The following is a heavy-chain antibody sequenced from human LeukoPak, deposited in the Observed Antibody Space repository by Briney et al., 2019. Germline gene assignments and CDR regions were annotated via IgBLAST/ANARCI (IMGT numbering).Heavy chain of an antibody. V-gene: IGHV3-21*04. J-gene: IGHJ6*03. CDR2: ISGSSSYI. D-gene: IGHD6-19*01. CDR1: GFTFSSYS. Sequence: GGSLRLSCAAPGFTFSSYSMNWVRQAPGKGLEWVSSISGSSSYIYYADSVKGRFTISRHNAKNSLYLQMNSLRAEDTAVYYCARGMKYSTGWYYMDVWGRGTAVTISS. CDR3: ARGMKYSTGWYYMDV.